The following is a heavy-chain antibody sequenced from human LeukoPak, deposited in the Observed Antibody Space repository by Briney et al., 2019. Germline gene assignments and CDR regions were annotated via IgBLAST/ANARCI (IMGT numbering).Heavy chain of an antibody. V-gene: IGHV3-30*03. J-gene: IGHJ4*02. Sequence: GGSLRLSCAASGFTFTSYGMHWVRQAPGKGLEWVALITYDGYYKYYSDSVKGRFTISSDTSKTTMYLQMNSLRAEDTAVYYCARDLSPVVRASPMGYWGQGTLVTVSS. CDR2: ITYDGYYK. D-gene: IGHD3-10*01. CDR1: GFTFTSYG. CDR3: ARDLSPVVRASPMGY.